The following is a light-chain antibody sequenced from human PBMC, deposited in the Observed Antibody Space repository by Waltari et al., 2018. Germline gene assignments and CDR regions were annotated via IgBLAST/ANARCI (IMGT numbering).Light chain of an antibody. CDR3: QQYNDRPRT. CDR2: AAS. CDR1: QSVSYN. V-gene: IGKV3-15*01. J-gene: IGKJ1*01. Sequence: EIVMTQSPATLSVSPGERVTLSCRSSQSVSYNLAWYQQKPGQAPRLLIYAASTRATGIPARFSGSGSGSAFSLIISSLQSEDFAVYYCQQYNDRPRTFGQGTKVGIK.